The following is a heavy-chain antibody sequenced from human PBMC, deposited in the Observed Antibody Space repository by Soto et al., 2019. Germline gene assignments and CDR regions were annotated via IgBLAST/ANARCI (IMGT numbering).Heavy chain of an antibody. D-gene: IGHD6-13*01. V-gene: IGHV3-23*01. Sequence: PGGSLRLSCAASGFTFRDSSMSWVRQAPGKGLEWVSAISPGGDYIYYAASVKGRFIISRDNPQNTLYLQMNSLRAEDTAIYYCAKDAQTVAATGSADYWGQGTLVTVSS. CDR3: AKDAQTVAATGSADY. CDR1: GFTFRDSS. CDR2: ISPGGDYI. J-gene: IGHJ4*02.